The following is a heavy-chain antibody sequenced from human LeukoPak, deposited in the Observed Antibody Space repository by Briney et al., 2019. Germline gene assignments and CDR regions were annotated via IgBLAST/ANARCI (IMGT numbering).Heavy chain of an antibody. J-gene: IGHJ4*02. CDR3: ARQMNTVTADY. CDR1: GGSISSSSYF. D-gene: IGHD4-17*01. CDR2: IFYSGST. Sequence: SETLSLTCTVSGGSISSSSYFWGWIRQPPGKGLEWVGSIFYSGSTYYNPSLNSRVTISIDTSKNQFSLRLSSVTAADTAVYYCARQMNTVTADYWGQGTLVTVSS. V-gene: IGHV4-39*01.